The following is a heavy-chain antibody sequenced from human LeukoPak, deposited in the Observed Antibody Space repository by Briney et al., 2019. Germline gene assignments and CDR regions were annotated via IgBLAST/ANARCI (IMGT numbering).Heavy chain of an antibody. CDR3: ARLQRYRGPFDY. J-gene: IGHJ4*02. D-gene: IGHD1-26*01. CDR1: GFTFSSYW. V-gene: IGHV3-74*01. CDR2: INSDGSST. Sequence: GGSLRLSCAASGFTFSSYWMHWVRQAPGKGLVWVSRINSDGSSTSYADSVKGRFTISRDNAKNTLYLQMNRLRAEDTAVYYCARLQRYRGPFDYWGQGTLVTVSS.